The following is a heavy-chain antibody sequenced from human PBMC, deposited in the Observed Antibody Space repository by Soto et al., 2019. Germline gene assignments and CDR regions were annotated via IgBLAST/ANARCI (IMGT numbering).Heavy chain of an antibody. J-gene: IGHJ4*02. D-gene: IGHD6-19*01. CDR3: ARNAVHSSGFTDY. CDR2: IYYSGST. CDR1: GGSISSSSYY. V-gene: IGHV4-39*01. Sequence: QLQLQESGPGLVKPSETLSLTCTVSGGSISSSSYYWGWIRQPPGKGLEWIGSIYYSGSTYSNPSLKSLVTISVDPSKNQSSLKLISVTAADTAVYYCARNAVHSSGFTDYWGQGTLVTVSS.